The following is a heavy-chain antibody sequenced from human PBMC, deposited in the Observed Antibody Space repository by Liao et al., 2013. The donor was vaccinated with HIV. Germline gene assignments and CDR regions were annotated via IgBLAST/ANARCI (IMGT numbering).Heavy chain of an antibody. CDR3: ARVELSGSRYFDY. J-gene: IGHJ4*02. V-gene: IGHV4-34*09. CDR1: GGSFSGYY. Sequence: QVQLQESGPGLVKPSQTLSLTCAVYGGSFSGYYWSWIRQPPGKGLEWIGEINHSGRTNYNPSLKSRVTISVDTSKNQFSLILSSVTAADTAVYYCARVELSGSRYFDYWGQGTLVTVSS. CDR2: INHSGRT. D-gene: IGHD1-26*01.